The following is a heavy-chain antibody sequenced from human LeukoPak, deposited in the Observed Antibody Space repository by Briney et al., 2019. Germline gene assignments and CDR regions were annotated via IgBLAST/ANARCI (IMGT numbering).Heavy chain of an antibody. CDR1: GYSFTSYW. CDR2: IHPGDSDT. V-gene: IGHV5-51*01. D-gene: IGHD5-24*01. Sequence: GESLKISCKGSGYSFTSYWIGWVRQMPGKGLEWMGIIHPGDSDTRYSPSFRGQVTISADKSITTAYLQWSSLKASDTAMYYCARRVGDGYNGYGMDVWGQGTTVTVSS. J-gene: IGHJ6*02. CDR3: ARRVGDGYNGYGMDV.